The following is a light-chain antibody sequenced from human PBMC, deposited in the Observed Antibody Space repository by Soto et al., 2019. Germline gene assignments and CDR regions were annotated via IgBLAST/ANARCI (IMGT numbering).Light chain of an antibody. CDR2: EVS. CDR3: CSYAGTSTYV. V-gene: IGLV2-23*02. Sequence: QSVLTQPASVSGSPGQSITISCTGTTSDVGSYNQVSWYQQHPGKAPKLMIYEVSKRPSGVSNRFSGSKSGNTASLTISGLQAEDEADYHCCSYAGTSTYVFGTGTKVTVL. J-gene: IGLJ1*01. CDR1: TSDVGSYNQ.